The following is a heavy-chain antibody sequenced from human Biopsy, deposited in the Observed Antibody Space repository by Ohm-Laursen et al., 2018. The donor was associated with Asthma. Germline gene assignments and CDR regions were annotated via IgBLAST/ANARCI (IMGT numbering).Heavy chain of an antibody. CDR2: VSSDGHNK. CDR3: ARQSGQDNGDSSAFDT. D-gene: IGHD3-22*01. J-gene: IGHJ3*02. Sequence: SLRLSCAASGFTFGDYWMSWVRQGPGKGLEWVALVSSDGHNKYYEQSVKGRFTISRDNSRNRLDLQINRLTVEDSAVYFCARQSGQDNGDSSAFDTWGQGTKVAVSS. V-gene: IGHV3-30*03. CDR1: GFTFGDYW.